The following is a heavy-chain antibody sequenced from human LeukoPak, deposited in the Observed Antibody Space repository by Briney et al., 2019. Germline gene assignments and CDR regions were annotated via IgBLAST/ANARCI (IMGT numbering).Heavy chain of an antibody. Sequence: PSESLSLTRTVSVGSVCGYYWSWMREPPRKGRESIGYIYYMGDTNYNPSLKSRVTISVDTSKNQFSLKLNSVTTADTAVYYCARGYCNGGSCYVPFDYWGQGILVTVSS. CDR2: IYYMGDT. J-gene: IGHJ4*02. CDR1: VGSVCGYY. CDR3: ARGYCNGGSCYVPFDY. V-gene: IGHV4-59*02. D-gene: IGHD2-15*01.